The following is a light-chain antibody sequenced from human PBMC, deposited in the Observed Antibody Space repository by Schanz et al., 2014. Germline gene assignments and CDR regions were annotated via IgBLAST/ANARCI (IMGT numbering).Light chain of an antibody. CDR1: QSVSSSY. CDR2: GAS. CDR3: QQYDNWWT. J-gene: IGKJ1*01. V-gene: IGKV3-15*01. Sequence: EIVLTQSPGALSLSPGERATLSCRASQSVSSSYLVWYQQKPGQAPRLLIYGASTRAIGIPARFSGSGSGTEFTLTISSLQSEDFVVYYCQQYDNWWTFGPGTKVEIK.